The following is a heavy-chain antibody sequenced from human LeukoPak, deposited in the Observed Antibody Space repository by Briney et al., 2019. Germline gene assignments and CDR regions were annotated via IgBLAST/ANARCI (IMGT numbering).Heavy chain of an antibody. J-gene: IGHJ6*02. D-gene: IGHD3-3*01. Sequence: ASVKVSCKASGYTFTGYYMHWVRQAPGQGLEWMGWINPNSGGTNYAQKFQGRVTMTRDTSISTAYMELSRLRSDDTAVYYCARDQYYDFWSGPYGMDVWGQGTTVTVSS. CDR3: ARDQYYDFWSGPYGMDV. CDR1: GYTFTGYY. V-gene: IGHV1-2*02. CDR2: INPNSGGT.